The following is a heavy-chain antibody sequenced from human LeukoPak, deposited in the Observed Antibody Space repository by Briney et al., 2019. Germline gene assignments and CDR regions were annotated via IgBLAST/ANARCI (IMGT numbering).Heavy chain of an antibody. CDR1: GFTFSSFD. J-gene: IGHJ4*02. Sequence: GGSLRLPCAASGFTFSSFDMNWVRQAPGKGLEWVSSISSLGTYTYYADSVKGRFTISRDNAKNSLYLQINSLTAEDTAIYYCARDRYYDTSGHFYYWGQGTLVTVSS. CDR3: ARDRYYDTSGHFYY. CDR2: ISSLGTYT. V-gene: IGHV3-21*01. D-gene: IGHD3-22*01.